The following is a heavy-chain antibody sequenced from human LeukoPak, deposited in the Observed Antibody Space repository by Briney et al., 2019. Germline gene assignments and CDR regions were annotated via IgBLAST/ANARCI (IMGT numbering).Heavy chain of an antibody. J-gene: IGHJ6*02. Sequence: PGGSLRLSCAVSGFTFSRHWMHWVRQTPGKGLVWVSRINSDGSSRSYGDSVRGRFTISRDNAKNSLFLQMNSLRAEDTALYYCARGHYGMDVWGQGTTVTVSS. CDR2: INSDGSSR. V-gene: IGHV3-74*01. CDR3: ARGHYGMDV. CDR1: GFTFSRHW.